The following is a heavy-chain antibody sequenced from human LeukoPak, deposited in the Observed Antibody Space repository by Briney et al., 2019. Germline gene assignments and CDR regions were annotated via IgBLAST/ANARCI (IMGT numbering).Heavy chain of an antibody. V-gene: IGHV1-69*06. CDR1: GGTFSSYA. CDR2: IIPIFGTA. CDR3: AASGYSPYGI. Sequence: SVKVSCKASGGTFSSYAISWVRQAPGQGLQWMGGIIPIFGTANYAQKFQGRVAITADKSTSTAYMELSSLRSEDTAVYYCAASGYSPYGIWGQGTMVTVSS. D-gene: IGHD5-18*01. J-gene: IGHJ3*02.